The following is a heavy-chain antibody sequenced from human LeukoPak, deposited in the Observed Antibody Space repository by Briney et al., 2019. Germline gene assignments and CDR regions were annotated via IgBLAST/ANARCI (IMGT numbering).Heavy chain of an antibody. CDR1: GLTFSSFA. Sequence: QPGGSLRLSCSASGLTFSSFALNWVSHAPGKGLEYVSAISSNVVTTYYADSVKGRFTISRDNSKNTLYLQTSSLRAEDTAVYYCVTRRTTVVTPGYWGQGTLVSVSS. CDR3: VTRRTTVVTPGY. J-gene: IGHJ4*02. CDR2: ISSNVVTT. D-gene: IGHD4-23*01. V-gene: IGHV3-64D*09.